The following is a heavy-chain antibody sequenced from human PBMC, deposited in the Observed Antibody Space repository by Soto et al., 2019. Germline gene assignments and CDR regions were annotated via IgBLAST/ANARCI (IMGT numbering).Heavy chain of an antibody. D-gene: IGHD2-21*01. CDR3: ARGFDKAISVYYYMDV. J-gene: IGHJ6*03. CDR2: INHSGST. V-gene: IGHV4-34*01. Sequence: SETLSLTCAVYGGSFSGYYWSWIRQPPGKGLEWIGEINHSGSTNYNPSVKSRVTISVDTSKNQFSLKLSSVTAADTAVYYCARGFDKAISVYYYMDVWGKGTTVTVSS. CDR1: GGSFSGYY.